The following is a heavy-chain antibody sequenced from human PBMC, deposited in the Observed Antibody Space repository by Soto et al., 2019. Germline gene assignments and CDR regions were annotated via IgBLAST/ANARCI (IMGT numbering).Heavy chain of an antibody. J-gene: IGHJ6*02. Sequence: GGSLRLSCAASGFIFANYGMHWVRQAPGKGLEWVALITYEGSNKYYADAVKGRFTISRDNAKNMVSLQMDSLRAEDTAVYYCAKARGANNWANYYGLDVWGQGTTVTVSS. CDR1: GFIFANYG. D-gene: IGHD1-1*01. CDR2: ITYEGSNK. CDR3: AKARGANNWANYYGLDV. V-gene: IGHV3-30*18.